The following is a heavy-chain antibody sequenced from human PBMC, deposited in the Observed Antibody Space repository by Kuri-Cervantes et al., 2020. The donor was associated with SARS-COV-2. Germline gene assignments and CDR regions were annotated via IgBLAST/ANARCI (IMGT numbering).Heavy chain of an antibody. D-gene: IGHD3-10*01. V-gene: IGHV1-69*04. CDR2: IIPILGIA. CDR3: ARGITMVRGVIRFDYYLYYMDV. Sequence: SVKVSCKASGGTFSSYAISWVRQAPGQGLEWMGRIIPILGIANYAQKLQGRVTMTTDTSTSTAYMELRSLRSDDTAVYYCARGITMVRGVIRFDYYLYYMDVWGKGTTVTVSS. J-gene: IGHJ6*03. CDR1: GGTFSSYA.